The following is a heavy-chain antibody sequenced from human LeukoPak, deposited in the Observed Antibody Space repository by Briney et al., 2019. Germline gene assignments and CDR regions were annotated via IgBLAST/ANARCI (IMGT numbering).Heavy chain of an antibody. J-gene: IGHJ4*02. Sequence: SAPALAKPTQTHTLTCTFSGFTLSTSGMSVSWIRQPPAKALEWLARIDRDDDKFYCKSLETRLTIYKDTSKNQVVLTMPNTDPVDTSTYYCARIGSRRGSFYDYWGEGTLVTVS. V-gene: IGHV2-70*17. CDR2: IDRDDDK. D-gene: IGHD1-26*01. CDR1: GFTLSTSGMS. CDR3: ARIGSRRGSFYDY.